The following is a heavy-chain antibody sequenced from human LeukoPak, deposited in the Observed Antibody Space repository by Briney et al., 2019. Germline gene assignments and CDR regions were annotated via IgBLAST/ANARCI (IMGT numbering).Heavy chain of an antibody. J-gene: IGHJ5*02. CDR3: ARQGELLWFGEPNNWFDP. CDR2: IYTSGST. D-gene: IGHD3-10*01. Sequence: SETLSLTCTVSGGSISSYYWSWIRQPAGKGLEWIGRIYTSGSTNYNPSLKSRVTMSVDTSKNQFSLKLSSVTAADTAVYYCARQGELLWFGEPNNWFDPWGQGTLVTVSS. V-gene: IGHV4-4*07. CDR1: GGSISSYY.